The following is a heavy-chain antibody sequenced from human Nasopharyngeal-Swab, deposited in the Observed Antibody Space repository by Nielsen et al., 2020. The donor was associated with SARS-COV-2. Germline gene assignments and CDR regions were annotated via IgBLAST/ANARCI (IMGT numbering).Heavy chain of an antibody. CDR1: GGSFSGYY. D-gene: IGHD4-23*01. J-gene: IGHJ4*02. Sequence: SETLSLTCAVYGGSFSGYYWSWIRQPPGKGLEWIGEINHSGSTNYNPSLKSRVTISVDTSKNQFSLKLSSVTAADTAVYYCARGPPAGVIVYWGQGTLVTVSS. CDR3: ARGPPAGVIVY. CDR2: INHSGST. V-gene: IGHV4-34*01.